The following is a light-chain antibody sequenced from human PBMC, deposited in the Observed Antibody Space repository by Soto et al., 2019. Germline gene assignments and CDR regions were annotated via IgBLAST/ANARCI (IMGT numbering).Light chain of an antibody. CDR2: DVS. CDR3: QHYNSYSEA. J-gene: IGKJ1*01. Sequence: EIVLTQSPAIMSLSPGESASLSCRASQSVSDYLAWYQQKPGQAPRLFIYDVSKRATGIPARFSGSGSGTEFTLTISSLQPDDFATYYCQHYNSYSEAFGQGTKVDIK. CDR1: QSVSDY. V-gene: IGKV3-11*01.